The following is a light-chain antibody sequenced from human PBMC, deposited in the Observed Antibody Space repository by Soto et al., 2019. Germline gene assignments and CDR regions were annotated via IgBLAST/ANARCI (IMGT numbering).Light chain of an antibody. J-gene: IGKJ2*01. CDR2: LGS. CDR3: MQAVQYPPYT. Sequence: DIVMTQSPLSLPVTPGEPASISCRSSQSLLHSNGYNFWDWYLQKAGQSLRLLSYLGSNRASGVPARFSGSGPGTDVTLKISRVEAEDVGVYYCMQAVQYPPYTFGHGTKLEIK. V-gene: IGKV2-28*01. CDR1: QSLLHSNGYNF.